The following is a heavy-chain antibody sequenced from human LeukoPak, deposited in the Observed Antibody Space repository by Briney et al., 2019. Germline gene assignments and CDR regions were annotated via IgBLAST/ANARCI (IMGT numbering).Heavy chain of an antibody. Sequence: SGPTLVKPTQALTLTCTFSGFSLSTSGMGVGWIRQPPGKALERLALIYWDDDKRYSPSLKSRLTITKDTSKDQVVLTMTNMDPVVTATYYCAHKVEVGVNTRYFQHWGQGTLVTVSS. CDR2: IYWDDDK. V-gene: IGHV2-5*02. D-gene: IGHD1-26*01. J-gene: IGHJ1*01. CDR1: GFSLSTSGMG. CDR3: AHKVEVGVNTRYFQH.